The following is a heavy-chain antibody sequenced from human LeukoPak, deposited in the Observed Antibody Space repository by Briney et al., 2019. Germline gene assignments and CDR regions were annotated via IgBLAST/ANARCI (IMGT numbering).Heavy chain of an antibody. CDR2: ISGSGGST. J-gene: IGHJ4*02. D-gene: IGHD3-22*01. CDR1: GFTFSSYA. V-gene: IGHV3-23*01. Sequence: QPGGSLRLSCAASGFTFSSYAMSWVRQAPGKGLGWVSAISGSGGSTYYADSVKGRFTISRDNSKNTLYLQMNSLRAEDTAVYYCAKVRDDSSGYYLEEWGQGTLVTVSS. CDR3: AKVRDDSSGYYLEE.